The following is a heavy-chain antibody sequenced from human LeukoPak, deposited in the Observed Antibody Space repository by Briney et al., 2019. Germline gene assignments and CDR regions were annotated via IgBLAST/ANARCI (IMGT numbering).Heavy chain of an antibody. CDR2: INPNSGGT. CDR1: GYTFTGYY. J-gene: IGHJ4*02. CDR3: ARDPVDTAMVTGGY. D-gene: IGHD5-18*01. Sequence: ASVKVSCKASGYTFTGYYMHWVRQAPGQGLEWMGWINPNSGGTNYAQKFQGRVTMTRDTSISTVYMELSRPRSDDTAVYYCARDPVDTAMVTGGYWGQGTLVTVSS. V-gene: IGHV1-2*02.